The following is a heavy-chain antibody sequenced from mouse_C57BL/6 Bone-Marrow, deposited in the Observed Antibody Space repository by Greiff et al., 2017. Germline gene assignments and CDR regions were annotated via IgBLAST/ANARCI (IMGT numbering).Heavy chain of an antibody. D-gene: IGHD1-1*01. J-gene: IGHJ2*01. CDR1: GYTFTSYW. V-gene: IGHV1-61*01. CDR3: ARSGYGSRDY. Sequence: QVQLQQPGAELVRPGSSVKLSCKASGYTFTSYWMDWVKQRPGQGLEWIGNIYPSDSETHYNQKFKDKATLTVDKSSSTAYMQLSSLTSEDSAVXYCARSGYGSRDYWGQGTTLTVSS. CDR2: IYPSDSET.